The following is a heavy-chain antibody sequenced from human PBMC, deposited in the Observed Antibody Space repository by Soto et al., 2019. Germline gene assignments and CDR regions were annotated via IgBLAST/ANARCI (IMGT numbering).Heavy chain of an antibody. V-gene: IGHV1-58*01. J-gene: IGHJ3*02. Sequence: SVKVSCKASGFTFTSSAVQWVRQARGQRLEWIGWIVVGSGNTNYAQKFQERVTITRDMSTSTAYMELSSLRSEDTAVYYCARDGLDVANRAYAFDIWGQGTMVTVSS. CDR2: IVVGSGNT. CDR3: ARDGLDVANRAYAFDI. CDR1: GFTFTSSA. D-gene: IGHD2-15*01.